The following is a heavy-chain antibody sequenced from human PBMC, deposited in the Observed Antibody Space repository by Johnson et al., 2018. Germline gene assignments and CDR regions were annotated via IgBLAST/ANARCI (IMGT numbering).Heavy chain of an antibody. CDR1: GGSISSYY. Sequence: QVQLQESGPGLVKXSETXSLXCTVAGGSISSYYWSWIRQHPGKGLEWIGYIYYSGSTNYNPSLKSRVTLSVDTSKNQFSLKLSLVNAADTAVYYYAIGPGYYDFWSGYYQTEGYNAFDIWGQGTMVTVSS. J-gene: IGHJ3*02. D-gene: IGHD3-3*01. V-gene: IGHV4-59*01. CDR2: IYYSGST. CDR3: AIGPGYYDFWSGYYQTEGYNAFDI.